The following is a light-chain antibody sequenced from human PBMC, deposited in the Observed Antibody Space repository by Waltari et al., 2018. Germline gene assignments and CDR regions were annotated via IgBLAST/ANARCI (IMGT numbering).Light chain of an antibody. CDR3: CSYTGRKTWV. CDR2: DIY. V-gene: IGLV2-11*01. J-gene: IGLJ3*02. Sequence: QSALTQPRPVSGSPGPSVTMSCPGTRRDIGDSASVSWYQQHPGKAPKLIIHDIYRRPSGVPDRFSASKSGNTASLTISGLQADDEADYYCCSYTGRKTWVFGGGTKVTVL. CDR1: RRDIGDSAS.